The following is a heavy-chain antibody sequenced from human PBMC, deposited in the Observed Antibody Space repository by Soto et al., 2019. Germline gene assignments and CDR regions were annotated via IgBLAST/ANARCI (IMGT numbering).Heavy chain of an antibody. CDR1: GFPFSSYG. J-gene: IGHJ4*02. CDR2: LSDDGSKE. V-gene: IGHV3-30*18. Sequence: QVQLVESGGGVVQPGRSLRLSGAASGFPFSSYGMHWVRQVPGKGLEWAAVLSDDGSKEWYADSVKGRFTISRDNSKNTLSLQMHSLRAEDTAVYYCAKDLCRGSHHEGADSWGQGTLVTVSS. D-gene: IGHD3-16*01. CDR3: AKDLCRGSHHEGADS.